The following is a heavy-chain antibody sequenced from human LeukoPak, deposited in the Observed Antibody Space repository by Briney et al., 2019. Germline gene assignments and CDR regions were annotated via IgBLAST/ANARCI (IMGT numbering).Heavy chain of an antibody. J-gene: IGHJ4*02. Sequence: GESLKISCKGSGYTFTNYWIGWVRQMPGKGLEWMGVIYPGSSDTRYSPSFQGQVTISADKSISTAYLQWSSLKASDTAMYYCARQGCGSGYDYSSYWGQGTLVTVSS. D-gene: IGHD5-12*01. CDR1: GYTFTNYW. V-gene: IGHV5-51*01. CDR2: IYPGSSDT. CDR3: ARQGCGSGYDYSSY.